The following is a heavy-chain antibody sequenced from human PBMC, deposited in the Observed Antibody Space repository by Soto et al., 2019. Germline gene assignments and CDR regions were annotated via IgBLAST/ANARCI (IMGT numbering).Heavy chain of an antibody. CDR3: AQGRWEEGSDGYGCWCDP. D-gene: IGHD5-12*01. CDR1: GGTFSSYT. Sequence: QVQLVQSGAEVKKPGSSVKVSCKASGGTFSSYTISWVRQAPGQGLEWMGRIIPILGIANYAQKIQGRVTITADKSTTTAYMERSSLRSEDTAVYYCAQGRWEEGSDGYGCWCDPWGQGTLVTVSS. CDR2: IIPILGIA. J-gene: IGHJ5*02. V-gene: IGHV1-69*02.